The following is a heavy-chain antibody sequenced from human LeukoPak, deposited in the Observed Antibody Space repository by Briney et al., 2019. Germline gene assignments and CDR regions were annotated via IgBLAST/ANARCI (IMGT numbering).Heavy chain of an antibody. J-gene: IGHJ4*02. CDR1: GGTFSSYA. V-gene: IGHV1-69*13. CDR2: IIPIFGTP. D-gene: IGHD6-13*01. CDR3: ATDLVAAAGFDY. Sequence: SVKVSCKASGGTFSSYAISWVRHAPGQGLELMGGIIPIFGTPNYAQKFQGRVTITADESTSPTYMELSTLRSADTAVYYCATDLVAAAGFDYWGQGTLVTVSS.